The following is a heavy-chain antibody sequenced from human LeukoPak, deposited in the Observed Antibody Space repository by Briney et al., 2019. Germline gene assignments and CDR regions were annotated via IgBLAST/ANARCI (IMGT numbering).Heavy chain of an antibody. Sequence: SETLSLTCAVSGGSISSSNWWSWVRQPPGKGLEWIGEIYHSGSTNYNPSLKSRVTISVDKSKNQFSLKLSSVTAADTAVYYCARVRLGYIVATSWFDPWGQGTLVTVSS. V-gene: IGHV4-4*02. CDR1: GGSISSSNW. D-gene: IGHD5-12*01. J-gene: IGHJ5*02. CDR3: ARVRLGYIVATSWFDP. CDR2: IYHSGST.